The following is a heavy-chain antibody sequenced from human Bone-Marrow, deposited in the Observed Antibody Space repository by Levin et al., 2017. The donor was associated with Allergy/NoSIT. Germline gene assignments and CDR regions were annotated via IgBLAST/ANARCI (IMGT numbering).Heavy chain of an antibody. CDR1: GFTFSTYW. CDR2: IKEDGSGT. D-gene: IGHD3-3*01. J-gene: IGHJ4*02. CDR3: ARWGGFYLDY. Sequence: GGSLRLSCAVSGFTFSTYWMSWVRQAPGKGLEWVANIKEDGSGTYYVDSVKGRFTISRDNAKNSLFLQMDSLRAEDTAVYYCARWGGFYLDYWGQGTLVTVSS. V-gene: IGHV3-7*01.